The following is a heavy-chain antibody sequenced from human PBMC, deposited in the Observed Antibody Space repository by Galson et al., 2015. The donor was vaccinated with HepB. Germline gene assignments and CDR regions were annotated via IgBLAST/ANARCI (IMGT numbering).Heavy chain of an antibody. Sequence: SLRLSCAASGFTFSSYSMNWVRQAPGKGLEWVSYISSSSTIYYADSVKGRFTISRDNAKNSLYLQMNSLRDEDTAVYYCAGLSGSYSLLDAFDIWGQGTMVTVSS. CDR3: AGLSGSYSLLDAFDI. V-gene: IGHV3-48*02. J-gene: IGHJ3*02. CDR2: ISSSSTI. CDR1: GFTFSSYS. D-gene: IGHD1-26*01.